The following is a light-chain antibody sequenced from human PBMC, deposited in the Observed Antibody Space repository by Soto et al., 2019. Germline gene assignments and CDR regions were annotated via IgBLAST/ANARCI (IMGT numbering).Light chain of an antibody. CDR2: EIS. J-gene: IGLJ3*02. CDR1: SSDIGDNNS. Sequence: QSALAQPASVSGSPGQSITISCTGTSSDIGDNNSVSWHQHHPGKAPKLMIYEISNRPSGVSNRFSGYKSGNTAFLTISGLQAEDEAEYYCSSFTSSTTWVFAGGTKLTVL. V-gene: IGLV2-14*01. CDR3: SSFTSSTTWV.